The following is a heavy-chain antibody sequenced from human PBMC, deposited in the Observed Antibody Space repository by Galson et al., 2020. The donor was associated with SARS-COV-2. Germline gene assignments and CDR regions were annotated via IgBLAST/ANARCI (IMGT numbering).Heavy chain of an antibody. CDR2: IYTSGST. J-gene: IGHJ6*02. Sequence: ETSETLSLTCTVSGGSISSYYWSWIRQPAGKGLEWIGRIYTSGSTNYNPSLKSRVTMSVDTSKNQFSLKLSSVTAADTAVYYCARDQEYYDFWSGGSNYYYGMDVWGQGTTVTGSS. D-gene: IGHD3-3*01. CDR3: ARDQEYYDFWSGGSNYYYGMDV. CDR1: GGSISSYY. V-gene: IGHV4-4*07.